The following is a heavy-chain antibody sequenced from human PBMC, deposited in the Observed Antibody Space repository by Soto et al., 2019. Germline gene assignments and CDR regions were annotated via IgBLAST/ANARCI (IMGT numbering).Heavy chain of an antibody. V-gene: IGHV3-30*18. CDR3: AKDLGHGGRGAFDI. Sequence: QVQLVESGGGVVQPGRSLRLSCAASGFTFSSYGMHWVRQAPGKGLEWVALISYDGSNKYYADSVKGRFTISRDNSKNTLYLHMSSLRTEDTAVYYCAKDLGHGGRGAFDIWGQGTMVTVSS. CDR2: ISYDGSNK. CDR1: GFTFSSYG. D-gene: IGHD7-27*01. J-gene: IGHJ3*02.